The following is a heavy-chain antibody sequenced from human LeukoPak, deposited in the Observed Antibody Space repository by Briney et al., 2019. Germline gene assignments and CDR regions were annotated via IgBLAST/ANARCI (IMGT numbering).Heavy chain of an antibody. CDR1: GYTFTNYD. J-gene: IGHJ4*02. Sequence: GASVKVSCKASGYTFTNYDISWVRQAPTQGLEWMGWISAYNGNTNYAQKLQDRVSMTTDTSTSTAYMELRSLRSDDTAVYYCARDRSSSDYWGQGTLVTVSS. V-gene: IGHV1-18*01. CDR3: ARDRSSSDY. CDR2: ISAYNGNT. D-gene: IGHD6-6*01.